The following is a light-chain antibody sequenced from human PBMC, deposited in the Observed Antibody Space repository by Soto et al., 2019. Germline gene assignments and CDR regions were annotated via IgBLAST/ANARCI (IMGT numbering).Light chain of an antibody. CDR1: QSVSSSY. Sequence: EIVLTQSPGTLSLSPGERATLSCRASQSVSSSYLAWYQQKPGQAPRLLISGASSRATGIPASFIGSGSGTEFTLTILSLQSEDFAFYYCQHHNDWPIPFGGGTKVDIK. V-gene: IGKV3-15*01. J-gene: IGKJ4*01. CDR2: GAS. CDR3: QHHNDWPIP.